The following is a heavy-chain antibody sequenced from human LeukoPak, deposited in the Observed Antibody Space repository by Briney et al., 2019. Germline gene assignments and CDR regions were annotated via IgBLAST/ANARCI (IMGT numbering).Heavy chain of an antibody. CDR1: AFTFSSYW. D-gene: IGHD3-9*01. V-gene: IGHV3-7*01. CDR2: IKQDGSEK. J-gene: IGHJ4*02. CDR3: ARANHVLRYFDWLSWGYYFDY. Sequence: GGSLRLSCAASAFTFSSYWMSWVRQAPGKGLEWVANIKQDGSEKYYVDSVKGRFTISRDNAKNSLYLQMNSLRAEDTAVYYCARANHVLRYFDWLSWGYYFDYWGQGTLVTVSS.